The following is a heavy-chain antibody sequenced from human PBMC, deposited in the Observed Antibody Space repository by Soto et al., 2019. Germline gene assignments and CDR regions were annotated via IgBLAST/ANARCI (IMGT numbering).Heavy chain of an antibody. CDR2: ITGTGGNT. CDR3: ARIRGYWYGLDV. V-gene: IGHV3-23*01. J-gene: IGHJ6*02. Sequence: PGGSLRLSCAASGFPLSTYGMTWVRQAPGKGLEWVSAITGTGGNTYYVDSVKGRFTSSRDNSKNMLYLQVNSLRIEDTAVYYCARIRGYWYGLDVWGQGTTVTGSS. CDR1: GFPLSTYG.